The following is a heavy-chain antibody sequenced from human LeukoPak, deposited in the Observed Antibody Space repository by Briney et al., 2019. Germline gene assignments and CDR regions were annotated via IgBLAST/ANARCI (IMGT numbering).Heavy chain of an antibody. J-gene: IGHJ6*02. CDR2: IIPIFGTA. CDR1: GGTFSSFA. Sequence: SVKVSCKASGGTFSSFAISWVRQAPGQGLEWMGGIIPIFGTANYAQKFQGRVTITADESTSTAYMELSSLRSEDTAVYYCARVSLGSYGSQHYYYYGMDVWGQGTTVTVSS. CDR3: ARVSLGSYGSQHYYYYGMDV. D-gene: IGHD1-26*01. V-gene: IGHV1-69*01.